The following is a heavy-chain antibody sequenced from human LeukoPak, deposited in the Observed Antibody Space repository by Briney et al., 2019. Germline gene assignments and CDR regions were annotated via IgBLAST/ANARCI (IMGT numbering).Heavy chain of an antibody. CDR1: GFIFSSYV. V-gene: IGHV3-30-3*01. CDR3: ARAPAMVTHYFDF. CDR2: ISYDGSNG. J-gene: IGHJ4*02. Sequence: PGGSLRLSCAASGFIFSSYVIHWVRQAPGKGLEWVAVISYDGSNGYYADSVKGRFTISRDNSRNTLYLQMNSLRAEDTAVYSCARAPAMVTHYFDFWGQGTLVTVSS. D-gene: IGHD5-18*01.